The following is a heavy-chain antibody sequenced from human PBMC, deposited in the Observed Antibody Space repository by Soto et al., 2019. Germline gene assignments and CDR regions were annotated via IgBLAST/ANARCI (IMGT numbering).Heavy chain of an antibody. D-gene: IGHD3-9*01. CDR1: GFTFSNYN. V-gene: IGHV3-21*01. CDR3: ARDSSTGYYLSDFDY. Sequence: PGGSLRLSCAASGFTFSNYNMNWVRKAPGKGLEWVASISTRSHYIYYADSLKGRFTISRDNAKNSVDLQISSLRAEDTAVYYCARDSSTGYYLSDFDYWGQGTLVTVSS. CDR2: ISTRSHYI. J-gene: IGHJ4*02.